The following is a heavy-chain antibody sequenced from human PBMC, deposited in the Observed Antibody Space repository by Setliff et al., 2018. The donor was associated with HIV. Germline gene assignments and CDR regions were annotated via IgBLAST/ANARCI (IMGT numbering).Heavy chain of an antibody. J-gene: IGHJ4*02. V-gene: IGHV1-2*06. CDR2: IAPNSGDT. Sequence: GASVKVSCKTSGYTFGYNYIHWVRQAPGQGLEWMGRIAPNSGDTKYAQKFEGRVTVTRDTSINTVYMEVSSLRSDGTAVYYCSRDVGVPGRGNALDYWGQGTQVTVSS. CDR1: GYTFGYNY. D-gene: IGHD1-26*01. CDR3: SRDVGVPGRGNALDY.